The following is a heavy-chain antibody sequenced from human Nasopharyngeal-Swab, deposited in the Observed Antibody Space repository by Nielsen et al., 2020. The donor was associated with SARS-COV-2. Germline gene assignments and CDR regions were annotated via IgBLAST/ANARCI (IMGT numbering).Heavy chain of an antibody. V-gene: IGHV3-30*18. D-gene: IGHD5-18*01. J-gene: IGHJ6*02. CDR1: GFTFSSYG. CDR2: ISYDGSNK. Sequence: LSLTCAASGFTFSSYGMHWVRQAPGKGLEWVAVISYDGSNKYYADSVKGRFTISRDNSKNTLYLQMNSLRAEDTAVYYCAKALAAMDDYYYYGMDVWGQGTTVTVSS. CDR3: AKALAAMDDYYYYGMDV.